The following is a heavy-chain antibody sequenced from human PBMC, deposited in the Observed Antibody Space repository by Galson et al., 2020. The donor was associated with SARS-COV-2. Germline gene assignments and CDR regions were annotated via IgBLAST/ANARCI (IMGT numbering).Heavy chain of an antibody. CDR3: ARDNFQQGGFPEFDI. J-gene: IGHJ3*02. Sequence: ASVKVSCKASGYTFTSYGISWVRQAPGQGLEWMGWISAYNGNTNYAQKLQGRVTMTTDTSTSTAYMELRSLRSDDPAVYYCARDNFQQGGFPEFDIWGQGTMVTVSS. CDR1: GYTFTSYG. D-gene: IGHD3-16*01. CDR2: ISAYNGNT. V-gene: IGHV1-18*04.